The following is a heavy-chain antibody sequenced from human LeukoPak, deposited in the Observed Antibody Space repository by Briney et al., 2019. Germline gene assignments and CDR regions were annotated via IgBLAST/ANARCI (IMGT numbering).Heavy chain of an antibody. CDR1: GFTFSNYA. CDR2: ISGGSTDI. CDR3: ARRGYFDSSGYDY. D-gene: IGHD3-22*01. Sequence: GGSLRLSCAASGFTFSNYAMNWVRQAPRKGLEWVSSISGGSTDIYYADSMKGRFTISRDNAKNSLYLQMNSLRAEDTALYYCARRGYFDSSGYDYWGQGTLVTVSS. J-gene: IGHJ4*02. V-gene: IGHV3-21*01.